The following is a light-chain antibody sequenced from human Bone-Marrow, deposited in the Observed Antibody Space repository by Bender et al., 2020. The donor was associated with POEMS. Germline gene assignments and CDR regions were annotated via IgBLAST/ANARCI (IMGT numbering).Light chain of an antibody. Sequence: SYELTQPPSVSVSPGQTARLTCSGDELPKKYASWYQQKPGQAPVLVIFEDRQRPSEIPERFSGSNSGNTATLTISRVEAGDEADYYCQVWHRSTVVFGGGTKLTVL. CDR1: ELPKKY. J-gene: IGLJ2*01. CDR2: EDR. CDR3: QVWHRSTVV. V-gene: IGLV3-10*01.